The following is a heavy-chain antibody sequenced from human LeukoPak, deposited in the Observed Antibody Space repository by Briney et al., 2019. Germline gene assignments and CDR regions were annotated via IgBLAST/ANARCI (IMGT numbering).Heavy chain of an antibody. CDR1: GGSISSGGYS. CDR2: IYHSGST. CDR3: ARVGYVILTGYRFDP. D-gene: IGHD3-9*01. J-gene: IGHJ5*02. V-gene: IGHV4-30-2*01. Sequence: SETLSLTCAVSGGSISSGGYSWSWIRQPPGKGLEWIGYIYHSGSTYYNPSLKSRLTISVDRSKNRFSLKLSSATAADTAVYYCARVGYVILTGYRFDPWGQGTLVTVSS.